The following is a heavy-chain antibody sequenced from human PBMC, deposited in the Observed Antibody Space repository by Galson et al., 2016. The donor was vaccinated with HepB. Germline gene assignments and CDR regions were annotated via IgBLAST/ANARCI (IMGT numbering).Heavy chain of an antibody. D-gene: IGHD2-2*01. CDR1: GYTFTSYA. CDR2: INGDNGST. Sequence: SVKVSCKASGYTFTSYAMHWLRQAPGQRPEWMGRINGDNGSTKYSQNFQGRVTITRDTSASAAYMELSSLRSEDTAVYYCARAIVVVPSANWFDPWGQGTLVTVSS. CDR3: ARAIVVVPSANWFDP. V-gene: IGHV1-3*01. J-gene: IGHJ5*02.